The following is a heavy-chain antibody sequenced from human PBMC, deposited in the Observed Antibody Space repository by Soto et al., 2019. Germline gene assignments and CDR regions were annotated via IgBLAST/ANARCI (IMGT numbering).Heavy chain of an antibody. V-gene: IGHV4-59*01. CDR2: IYYSGST. Sequence: SETLSLTCTVSGGSISGYYWSWIRQPPGKGLEWIGYIYYSGSTNYNPSLKSRVTISVDTSKNQFSLKLSSVTAADTAVYYCARDLSMRLDPWGQGTLVTVSS. CDR1: GGSISGYY. CDR3: ARDLSMRLDP. J-gene: IGHJ5*02. D-gene: IGHD2-8*01.